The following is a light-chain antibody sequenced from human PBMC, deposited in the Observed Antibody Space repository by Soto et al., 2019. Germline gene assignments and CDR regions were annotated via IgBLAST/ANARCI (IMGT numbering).Light chain of an antibody. CDR1: STDVGGYNY. CDR3: NSYTSSTTYV. CDR2: DVT. V-gene: IGLV2-14*03. J-gene: IGLJ1*01. Sequence: QSALTQPASVSGSPGQSITISCTGTSTDVGGYNYVSWYQQHPGEAPKLMIYDVTKRPSGVSNRFSGSKSGNTASLTISGLQAEDEADYYCNSYTSSTTYVFGTGTKLTVL.